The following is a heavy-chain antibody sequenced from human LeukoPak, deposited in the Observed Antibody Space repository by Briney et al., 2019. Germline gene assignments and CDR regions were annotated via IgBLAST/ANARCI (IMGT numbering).Heavy chain of an antibody. CDR2: IRYDGSNK. J-gene: IGHJ4*02. Sequence: GGSLRLSCAASGFTFSSYGMHWVRQAPGKGLEWVAFIRYDGSNKYYADSVKGRFTISRDNSKNTLYLQMNSLGAEDTALYYCAKGGYDFWSGYRFYFDYWGQGTLVTVSS. CDR1: GFTFSSYG. CDR3: AKGGYDFWSGYRFYFDY. D-gene: IGHD3-3*01. V-gene: IGHV3-30*02.